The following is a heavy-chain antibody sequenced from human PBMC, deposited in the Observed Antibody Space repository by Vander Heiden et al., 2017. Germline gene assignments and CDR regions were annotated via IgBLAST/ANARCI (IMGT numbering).Heavy chain of an antibody. CDR2: ISGSGDST. Sequence: EVELLESGGGLVLPGGSLRLHCPPSGLTFSSYGMSGVRQAPGKGLDWGSGISGSGDSTYYADSVKGRFTISRDNSKNTLDLQMNSLRAEDTAVYYCAKDHTSSWYYFDYWGQGTLVAVSS. CDR1: GLTFSSYG. CDR3: AKDHTSSWYYFDY. V-gene: IGHV3-23*01. D-gene: IGHD6-13*01. J-gene: IGHJ4*02.